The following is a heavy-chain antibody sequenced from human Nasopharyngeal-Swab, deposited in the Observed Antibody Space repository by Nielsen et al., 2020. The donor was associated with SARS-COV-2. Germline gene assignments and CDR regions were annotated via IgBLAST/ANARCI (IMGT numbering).Heavy chain of an antibody. CDR3: ARDLGYDILTGYRFDY. CDR2: ISSISSYI. Sequence: GGSLRPSCAASGSPFSSYSINWVRQAHGKGREWVSSISSISSYIYYADSVKGRLTISRENAKNSLYLQMNSLRAEDTAVYYCARDLGYDILTGYRFDYWGQGTLVTVSS. V-gene: IGHV3-21*01. D-gene: IGHD3-9*01. CDR1: GSPFSSYS. J-gene: IGHJ4*02.